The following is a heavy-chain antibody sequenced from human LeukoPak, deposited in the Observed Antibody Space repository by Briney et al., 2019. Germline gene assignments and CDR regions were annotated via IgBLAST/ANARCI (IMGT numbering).Heavy chain of an antibody. CDR1: GFTFSIYA. J-gene: IGHJ4*02. Sequence: GGSLRLSCAASGFTFSIYAMSWVRQAPGKGLEWVSSITSRDGGTFYAESVKGRFTISRDNSENTLYLQMNSLRAEGTAVYYCAKDRPNYYGSNGHYYRRDGDYWGQGTLVTVSS. D-gene: IGHD3-22*01. CDR2: ITSRDGGT. V-gene: IGHV3-23*01. CDR3: AKDRPNYYGSNGHYYRRDGDY.